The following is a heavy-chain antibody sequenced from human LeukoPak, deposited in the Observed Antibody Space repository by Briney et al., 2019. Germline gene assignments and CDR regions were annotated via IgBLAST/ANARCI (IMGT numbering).Heavy chain of an antibody. V-gene: IGHV3-23*01. CDR3: ARDLTGTSLLDSFDY. D-gene: IGHD1-7*01. CDR1: GFTFSSYA. Sequence: GGSLRLSCAASGFTFSSYAMSWVRQAPGKGLEWVSAISGSGGSTYYADSVKGRFTISRDNSKNTLYLQMNSLRAEDTAVYYCARDLTGTSLLDSFDYWGQGTLVTVSS. J-gene: IGHJ4*02. CDR2: ISGSGGST.